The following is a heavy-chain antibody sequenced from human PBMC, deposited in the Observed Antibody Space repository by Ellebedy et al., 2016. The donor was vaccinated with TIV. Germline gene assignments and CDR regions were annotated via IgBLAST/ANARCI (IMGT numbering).Heavy chain of an antibody. CDR1: GFTFTTYW. D-gene: IGHD5-12*01. CDR3: ARDPNSPGDTGYGDY. J-gene: IGHJ4*02. Sequence: GESLKISCAASGFTFTTYWMSWVRPAPGKGLEWVANMNQVGSEKYYVDSVKGRFTISRDNAQNSLYLHMNNMRAEATAVYYCARDPNSPGDTGYGDYWGQGVVVTVST. CDR2: MNQVGSEK. V-gene: IGHV3-7*03.